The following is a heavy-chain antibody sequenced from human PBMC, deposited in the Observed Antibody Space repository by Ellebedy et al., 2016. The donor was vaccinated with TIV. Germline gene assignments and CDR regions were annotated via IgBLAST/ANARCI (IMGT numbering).Heavy chain of an antibody. D-gene: IGHD4-17*01. CDR2: TYYRSKWYN. CDR3: ARAYGDGGLKIPMGLYFDY. CDR1: GDSVSSNSAA. V-gene: IGHV6-1*01. Sequence: SQTLSLTCAISGDSVSSNSAAWNWIRQSPSRGLEWLGRTYYRSKWYNDYAVSVKSRITINPDTSKNQFSLQLNSVTPEDTAVYYCARAYGDGGLKIPMGLYFDYWGQGTLVTVSS. J-gene: IGHJ4*02.